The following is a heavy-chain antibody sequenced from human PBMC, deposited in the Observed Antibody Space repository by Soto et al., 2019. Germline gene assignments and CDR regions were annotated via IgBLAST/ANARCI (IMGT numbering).Heavy chain of an antibody. V-gene: IGHV1-3*01. CDR1: GYTFTSYA. Sequence: EASVKVSCKASGYTFTSYAMHWVRQAPGQRLEWMGWINAGNGNTKYSQKFQGRVTITRDTSASTAYMEQSSLRSEDTAVYYCARALVVVAATRGYYYYGMDVWGQGTTVTVSS. CDR2: INAGNGNT. CDR3: ARALVVVAATRGYYYYGMDV. J-gene: IGHJ6*02. D-gene: IGHD2-15*01.